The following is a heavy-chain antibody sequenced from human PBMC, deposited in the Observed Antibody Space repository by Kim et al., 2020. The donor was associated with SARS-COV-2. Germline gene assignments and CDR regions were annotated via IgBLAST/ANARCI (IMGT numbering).Heavy chain of an antibody. V-gene: IGHV3-30*01. Sequence: AESVKGRFTISRDNSKNTLYLQMNSLRAEDTAVYYCARDGDEYSSGWFDYWGQGTLVTVSS. D-gene: IGHD6-19*01. CDR3: ARDGDEYSSGWFDY. J-gene: IGHJ5*01.